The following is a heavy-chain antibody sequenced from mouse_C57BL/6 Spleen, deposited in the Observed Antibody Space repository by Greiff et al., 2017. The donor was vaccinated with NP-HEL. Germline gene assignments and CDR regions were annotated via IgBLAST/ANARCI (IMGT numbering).Heavy chain of an antibody. J-gene: IGHJ2*01. Sequence: QVQLQQSGPELVKPGASVKISCKASGYAFSSSWMNWVKQRPGKGLEWIGRIYPADGDTNYNGKFKGKATLTADKSSSTAYMQLSSLTSEDSAVYFCASYDGYYGFDYWGKGTTLTVSS. CDR3: ASYDGYYGFDY. D-gene: IGHD2-3*01. V-gene: IGHV1-82*01. CDR1: GYAFSSSW. CDR2: IYPADGDT.